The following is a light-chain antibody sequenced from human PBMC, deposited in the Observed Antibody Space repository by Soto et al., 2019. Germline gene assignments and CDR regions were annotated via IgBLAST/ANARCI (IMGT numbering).Light chain of an antibody. J-gene: IGKJ2*01. CDR3: QQYRTSPRT. CDR2: GAS. V-gene: IGKV3-20*01. Sequence: EIVLTQSPGTLSLSPGERATLSCRASQSVTSNYIAWYQHKPGQAPRLLIYGASSRVTGIPDRFSGSGAGTDFVLTISRLEPEDFAVFYCQQYRTSPRTFGQGTKLEIK. CDR1: QSVTSNY.